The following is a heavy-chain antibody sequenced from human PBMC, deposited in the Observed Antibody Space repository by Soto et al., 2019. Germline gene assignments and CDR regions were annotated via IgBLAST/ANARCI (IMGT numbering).Heavy chain of an antibody. V-gene: IGHV4-39*01. CDR1: GDSISSSSWY. CDR2: IYRRGST. CDR3: ARLNWNDDS. J-gene: IGHJ5*01. D-gene: IGHD1-1*01. Sequence: QLQLQESGPGLVKPSETLSLTCTVSGDSISSSSWYWGWIRQPPGKGLEWIGSIYRRGSTFYNPSLKRRVIISVDTSKNQFSLTLSSVTAADTAMYHCARLNWNDDSWGQGTLVTVSS.